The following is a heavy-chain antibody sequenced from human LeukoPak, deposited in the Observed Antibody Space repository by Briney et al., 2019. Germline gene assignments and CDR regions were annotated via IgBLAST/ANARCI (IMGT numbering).Heavy chain of an antibody. CDR2: ISSSSSYI. CDR1: GFTFSSYS. Sequence: GGSLRLSCAASGFTFSSYSMNWVRQAPGKGLEWVSSISSSSSYIYYADSVKGRFTISRDNAKNSLYLQMNSLRAEDTAVYYCATRPSIPDNWMGGYYYYYMDVWGKGTTVTVSS. V-gene: IGHV3-21*01. D-gene: IGHD1-20*01. J-gene: IGHJ6*03. CDR3: ATRPSIPDNWMGGYYYYYMDV.